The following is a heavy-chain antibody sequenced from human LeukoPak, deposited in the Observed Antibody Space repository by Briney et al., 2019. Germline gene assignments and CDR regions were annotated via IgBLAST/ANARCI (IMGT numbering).Heavy chain of an antibody. CDR1: GGSFSGHY. D-gene: IGHD4-23*01. CDR3: ARGDNGGNQGDS. J-gene: IGHJ4*02. V-gene: IGHV4-34*01. Sequence: PSETLSLTCAVYGGSFSGHYWTWIRQPPGKGLEWIGEINHSGSTKYNPSLKSRVTISVDTSKNQFSLKLSSVTAADTAVYYCARGDNGGNQGDSWGLGTPVTVSS. CDR2: INHSGST.